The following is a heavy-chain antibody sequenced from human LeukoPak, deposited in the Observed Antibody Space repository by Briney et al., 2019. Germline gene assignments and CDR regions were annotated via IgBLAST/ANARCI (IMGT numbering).Heavy chain of an antibody. D-gene: IGHD6-13*01. V-gene: IGHV1-18*01. Sequence: ASVKVSCKASGYTFTSYGISWVRQAPGQGLEWMGWISAYNGNTNYAQKLQGRVTMTTDTSTSTAYMELRSLRSDDTAVYYCAAGVYSSSWGPFDYWGQGTLVTVSS. J-gene: IGHJ4*02. CDR1: GYTFTSYG. CDR2: ISAYNGNT. CDR3: AAGVYSSSWGPFDY.